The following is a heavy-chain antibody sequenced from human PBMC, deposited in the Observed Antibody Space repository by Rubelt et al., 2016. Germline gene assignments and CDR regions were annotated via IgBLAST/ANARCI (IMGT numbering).Heavy chain of an antibody. J-gene: IGHJ4*02. CDR2: INHSGST. CDR1: GGSFSGYY. Sequence: QVQLQQWGAGLLKPSETLSLTCAVYGGSFSGYYWSWIRQPPGKGLEWIGEINHSGSTNYNPSLKSRVTISVDTSKNQFSLKLSSVTAADTAVYYCAREIEGYCSGGSCYPSANFDYWGQGTLVTVSS. CDR3: AREIEGYCSGGSCYPSANFDY. D-gene: IGHD2-15*01. V-gene: IGHV4-34*01.